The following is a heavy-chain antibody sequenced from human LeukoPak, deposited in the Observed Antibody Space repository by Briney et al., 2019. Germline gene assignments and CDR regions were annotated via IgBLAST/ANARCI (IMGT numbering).Heavy chain of an antibody. Sequence: GASVKVSCKASVYTFTSYGISWVRQAPGQGLEWMGWISAYNGNTNYAQKLQGRVTMTTDTSTSTAYMELRSLRSDDTAVYYCALRMMIAAPGYYGMDVWGQGTTVTVSS. V-gene: IGHV1-18*01. CDR2: ISAYNGNT. CDR3: ALRMMIAAPGYYGMDV. J-gene: IGHJ6*02. CDR1: VYTFTSYG. D-gene: IGHD6-13*01.